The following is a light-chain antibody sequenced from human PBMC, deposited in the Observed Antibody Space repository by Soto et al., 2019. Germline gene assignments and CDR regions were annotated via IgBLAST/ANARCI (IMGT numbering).Light chain of an antibody. V-gene: IGKV1-12*01. CDR3: QQATSFPPVRA. CDR1: QRSGGW. J-gene: IGKJ4*01. CDR2: GGS. Sequence: DIQITQSPSSVYASVGDRVTITCRASQRSGGWLVWFQQKPGKAPSALIYGGSLLQSGVPSRFRGSDSGTEFTLTISSLQPEDFATYFCQQATSFPPVRAFGGGTRVEIK.